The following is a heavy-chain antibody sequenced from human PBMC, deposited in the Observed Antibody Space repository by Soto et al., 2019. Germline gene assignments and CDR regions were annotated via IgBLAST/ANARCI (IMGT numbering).Heavy chain of an antibody. CDR3: ARAGFYDYVWGSYRYKPYYFDY. D-gene: IGHD3-16*02. V-gene: IGHV6-1*01. Sequence: SPTLSLTCAISGDSVSSNSAAWNWIRQSPSRGLEWLGRTYYRSKWYNDYAVSVKSRITINPDTSKNQFSLQLNSVTPEDTAVYYCARAGFYDYVWGSYRYKPYYFDYWGQGTLVTVSS. CDR1: GDSVSSNSAA. J-gene: IGHJ4*02. CDR2: TYYRSKWYN.